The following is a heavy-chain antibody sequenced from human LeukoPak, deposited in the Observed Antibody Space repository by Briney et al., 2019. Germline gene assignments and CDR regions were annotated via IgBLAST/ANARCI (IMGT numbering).Heavy chain of an antibody. CDR1: GGTFSSYA. J-gene: IGHJ4*02. Sequence: SVKVSCKASGGTFSSYAISWVRQAPGQGLEWMGRIIPILGIANYAQKFQGRVTITTDESTSTAYMELSSLRSEDTAVYYCARDPTPYCGGDCGHYWGQGTLVTVSS. D-gene: IGHD2-21*01. CDR2: IIPILGIA. V-gene: IGHV1-69*04. CDR3: ARDPTPYCGGDCGHY.